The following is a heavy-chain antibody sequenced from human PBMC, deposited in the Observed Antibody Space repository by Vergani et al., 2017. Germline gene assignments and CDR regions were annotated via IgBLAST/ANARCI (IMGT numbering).Heavy chain of an antibody. CDR3: ARGLNDILTGYYPDY. CDR2: INHSGST. Sequence: QVQLQQWGAGLLKPSETLSLTCAVYGGSFSGYYWSWIRQPPGKGLEWIGEINHSGSTNYNPSLKSRVTISVDTSKNQFSLKLSSVNAADTAVYYCARGLNDILTGYYPDYWGQGTLVTVSS. V-gene: IGHV4-34*01. CDR1: GGSFSGYY. J-gene: IGHJ4*02. D-gene: IGHD3-9*01.